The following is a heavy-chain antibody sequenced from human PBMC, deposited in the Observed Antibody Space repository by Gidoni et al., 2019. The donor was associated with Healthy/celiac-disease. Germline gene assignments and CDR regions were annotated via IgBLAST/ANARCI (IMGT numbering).Heavy chain of an antibody. J-gene: IGHJ3*02. CDR2: IWYDGSNK. D-gene: IGHD3-10*01. Sequence: QVQLVESGGGVVQPGRSLRLSCAASGFTFSSYGMHWVRQAPGKGLEWVAVIWYDGSNKYYADSVKGRFTISRDNSKNTLYLQMNSLRAEDTAVYYCARDPSGGPMELAFDIWGQGTMVTVSS. CDR1: GFTFSSYG. CDR3: ARDPSGGPMELAFDI. V-gene: IGHV3-33*01.